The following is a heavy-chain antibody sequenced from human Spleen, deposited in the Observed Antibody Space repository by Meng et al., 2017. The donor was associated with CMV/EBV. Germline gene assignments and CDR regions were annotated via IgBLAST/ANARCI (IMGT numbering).Heavy chain of an antibody. J-gene: IGHJ4*02. D-gene: IGHD2-2*01. CDR2: ISSSGIYI. V-gene: IGHV3-21*01. CDR3: VRSPGYCSNTNCYSNHFDY. Sequence: GESLKISCAASGFSFSGYAMTWVRQSPVKGLEWVSSISSSGIYIFYADSLKDRFTISRDNAKNSLHLQMNNLRAEDTAVYYCVRSPGYCSNTNCYSNHFDYWGQGALVTVSS. CDR1: GFSFSGYA.